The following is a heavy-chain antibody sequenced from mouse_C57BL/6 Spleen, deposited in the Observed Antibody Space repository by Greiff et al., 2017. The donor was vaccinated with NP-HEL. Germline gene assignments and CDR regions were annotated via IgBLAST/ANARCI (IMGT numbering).Heavy chain of an antibody. CDR3: ARERVLDY. J-gene: IGHJ4*01. Sequence: EVKVVESGGGLVKPGGSLKLSCAASGFTFSSYAMSWVRQTPEKRLEWVATISDGGSYTYYPDNVKGRFTISRDNAKNNLYLQMSHLKSEDTAMYYCARERVLDYWGQGTSVTVSS. CDR2: ISDGGSYT. CDR1: GFTFSSYA. V-gene: IGHV5-4*01.